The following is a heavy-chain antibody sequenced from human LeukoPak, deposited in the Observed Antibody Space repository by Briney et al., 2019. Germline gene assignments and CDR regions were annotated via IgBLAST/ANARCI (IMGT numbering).Heavy chain of an antibody. CDR1: GFTFSYYG. D-gene: IGHD1-20*01. J-gene: IGHJ4*02. CDR2: ISSSSSYI. CDR3: ATLTGFDY. V-gene: IGHV3-21*01. Sequence: GGSLRLSCAASGFTFSYYGMHWVRQAPGKGLEWVSSISSSSSYIYYADSVKGRFTISRDNAKNSLYLQMNSLRAEDTAVYYCATLTGFDYWGQGTLVTVSS.